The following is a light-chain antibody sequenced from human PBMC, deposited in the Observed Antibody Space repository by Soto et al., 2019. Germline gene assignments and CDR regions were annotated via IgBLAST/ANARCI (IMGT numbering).Light chain of an antibody. CDR3: QHYGRSPPSWT. CDR2: DAS. J-gene: IGKJ1*01. CDR1: QSVSSNY. Sequence: EIVLTQSPGTLSLSPGERVTLSCRASQSVSSNYLAWYQQKPGQPPRLLISDASSRAPGIPDRFSGSGSGTDFTHTISSLEPEDFAVYYCQHYGRSPPSWTFGQGTKVEIK. V-gene: IGKV3-20*01.